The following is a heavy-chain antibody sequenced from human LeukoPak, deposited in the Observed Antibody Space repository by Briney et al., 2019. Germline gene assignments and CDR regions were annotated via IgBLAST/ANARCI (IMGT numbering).Heavy chain of an antibody. Sequence: PGGSLRLSCAASGFTFSSSDMNWVRQTPGKGLEWISCITGSSETIFYADSVKGRFTISRDNAKNSLFLQMNSLRDEDTAVYYCARDSDGDPSFDYWGQGSLVSVSS. J-gene: IGHJ4*02. CDR3: ARDSDGDPSFDY. CDR1: GFTFSSSD. CDR2: ITGSSETI. V-gene: IGHV3-48*02. D-gene: IGHD4-17*01.